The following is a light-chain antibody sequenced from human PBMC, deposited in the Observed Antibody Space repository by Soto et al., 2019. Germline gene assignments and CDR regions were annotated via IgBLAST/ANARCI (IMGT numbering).Light chain of an antibody. V-gene: IGKV3-15*01. CDR3: QRYNNWPLT. CDR1: RGSGDT. CDR2: DTS. Sequence: EIIMTHSPATLSVSPGEGVTLSCRPSRGSGDTLAWHQHKPGQTTRLLIYDTSTRATGVPARFSGSRSGKDFIITINSLQSEDFAVYYCQRYNNWPLTFGGGTKVDIK. J-gene: IGKJ4*01.